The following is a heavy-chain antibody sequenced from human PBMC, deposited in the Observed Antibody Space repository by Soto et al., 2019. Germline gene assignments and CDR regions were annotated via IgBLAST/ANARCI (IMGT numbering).Heavy chain of an antibody. J-gene: IGHJ6*02. D-gene: IGHD2-8*02. CDR3: AKAGASMDYYYYSVDV. CDR1: GFTFSSYS. Sequence: GGSLRLSCAASGFTFSSYSMNWVRQAPGKGLEWVSSISSSSSYIYYEDSVKGRFTISRDNAENSLYLQMNSLRAEVTAGYYCAKAGASMDYYYYSVDVGGQGATVTVSS. CDR2: ISSSSSYI. V-gene: IGHV3-21*01.